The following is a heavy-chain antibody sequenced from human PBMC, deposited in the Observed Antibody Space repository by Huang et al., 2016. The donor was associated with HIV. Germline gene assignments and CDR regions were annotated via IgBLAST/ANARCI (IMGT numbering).Heavy chain of an antibody. CDR2: IYVGGET. D-gene: IGHD3-10*01. CDR3: ARGSAGGSGAYDI. J-gene: IGHJ3*02. V-gene: IGHV3-53*01. CDR1: GLTVRSNY. Sequence: LRLSCETSGLTVRSNYMSWVRQAPGKGLKWVSIIYVGGETYYADSVKDRFTISRDNSKNTVYLQMNSLRGEDTAVYYCARGSAGGSGAYDIWGQGTMVTVSS.